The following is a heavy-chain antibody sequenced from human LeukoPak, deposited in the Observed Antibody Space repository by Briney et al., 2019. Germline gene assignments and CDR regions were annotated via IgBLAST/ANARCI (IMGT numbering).Heavy chain of an antibody. J-gene: IGHJ5*02. CDR1: GGSISSYH. D-gene: IGHD2-2*01. V-gene: IGHV4-59*01. Sequence: SETLSLTCTVSGGSISSYHWSWIRQPPGKGLEWIGYIHYSGNTNYNPSLRSRVTISVDTSKNQFSLRRSSVTAADTAVYYCARARLGGIVVVPAGSEGRYWFGPWGQGTLVTVSS. CDR3: ARARLGGIVVVPAGSEGRYWFGP. CDR2: IHYSGNT.